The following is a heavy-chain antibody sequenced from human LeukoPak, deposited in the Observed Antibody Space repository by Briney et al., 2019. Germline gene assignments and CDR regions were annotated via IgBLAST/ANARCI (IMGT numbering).Heavy chain of an antibody. V-gene: IGHV3-23*01. CDR3: ARHITAADAFDI. D-gene: IGHD6-13*01. J-gene: IGHJ3*02. CDR1: GFTFSNYA. Sequence: GGSLRLSCAASGFTFSNYAMSWVRQAPGKGLEWVSTNAVSVKGRFTISRDNSNNTLYLQMNSLRAEDSAVYYCARHITAADAFDIWGQGTMVTVSS.